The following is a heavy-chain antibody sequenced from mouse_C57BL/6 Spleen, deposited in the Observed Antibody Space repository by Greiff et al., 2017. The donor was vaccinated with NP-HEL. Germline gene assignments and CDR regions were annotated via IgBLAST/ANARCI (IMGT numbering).Heavy chain of an antibody. CDR1: GYTFTSYG. CDR3: ARGLITTVAYAMDY. J-gene: IGHJ4*01. D-gene: IGHD1-1*01. Sequence: VKLVESGAELARPGASVKLSCKASGYTFTSYGISWVKQRTGQGLEWIGEIYPRSGNTYYNEKFKGKATLTADKSSSTAYMELRSLTSEDSAVYFCARGLITTVAYAMDYWGQGTSVTVSS. CDR2: IYPRSGNT. V-gene: IGHV1-81*01.